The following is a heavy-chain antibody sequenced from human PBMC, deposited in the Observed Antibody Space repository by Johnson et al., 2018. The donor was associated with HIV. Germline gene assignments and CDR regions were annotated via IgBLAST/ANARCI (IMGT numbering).Heavy chain of an antibody. CDR1: GFTFSTYA. CDR2: IADDVNNK. CDR3: ARVECELELLGAFDI. Sequence: QVQLVESGGGVVRPGRSLSLSCTASGFTFSTYAMHWVRQAPGKGLEWVAIIADDVNNKYYADSVKGRFPISRDNSKKTLYLQMNSLRAEDTAVYYCARVECELELLGAFDIWCQGTMVTVSS. D-gene: IGHD1-7*01. V-gene: IGHV3-30*04. J-gene: IGHJ3*02.